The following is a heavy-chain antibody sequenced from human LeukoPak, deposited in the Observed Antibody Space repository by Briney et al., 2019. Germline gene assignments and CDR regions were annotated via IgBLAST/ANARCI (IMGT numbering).Heavy chain of an antibody. J-gene: IGHJ6*03. D-gene: IGHD6-6*01. V-gene: IGHV3-7*01. CDR2: IGQDGDEK. Sequence: GGSLRLSCAASGFSLSSYWMSWVRQAPGKGPEWVANIGQDGDEKYYVDSVKGRFTVSRDNAKNALYLQMNSLRAEDTAVYYCARGGRAARRDAYFFYMDVWGKGTTVTVSS. CDR1: GFSLSSYW. CDR3: ARGGRAARRDAYFFYMDV.